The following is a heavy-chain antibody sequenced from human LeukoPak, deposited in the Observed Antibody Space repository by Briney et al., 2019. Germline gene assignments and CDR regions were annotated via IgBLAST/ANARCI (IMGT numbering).Heavy chain of an antibody. D-gene: IGHD3-10*01. CDR3: ARGGITMVRGVIANGGNWFDP. J-gene: IGHJ5*02. Sequence: GASVKVSCKASGYTFTSYDINWVRQATGQGLEWMGWMNPNSGNTGYAQKFQGRVTITRNTSISTAYMELSSLRSEDTAVYYCARGGITMVRGVIANGGNWFDPWGQGTLVTVSS. CDR2: MNPNSGNT. V-gene: IGHV1-8*03. CDR1: GYTFTSYD.